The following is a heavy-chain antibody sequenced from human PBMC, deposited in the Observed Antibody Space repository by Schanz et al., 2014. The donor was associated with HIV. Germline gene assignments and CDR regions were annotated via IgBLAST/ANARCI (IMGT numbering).Heavy chain of an antibody. J-gene: IGHJ6*02. CDR3: ARTHYSVVSSRALDV. Sequence: VQLVQSGAEVKKPGSSVKVSCKASGDSFTNYVISWVRQAPGQGLEWLGGIVPISGSANYPQKFQGRVTLTRDTTATTVYMELSSLKSEDTAVYYCARTHYSVVSSRALDVWGQGTTVTVSS. CDR1: GDSFTNYV. V-gene: IGHV1-69*06. CDR2: IVPISGSA. D-gene: IGHD2-15*01.